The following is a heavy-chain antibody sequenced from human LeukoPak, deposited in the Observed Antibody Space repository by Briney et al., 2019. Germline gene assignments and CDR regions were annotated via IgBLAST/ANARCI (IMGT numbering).Heavy chain of an antibody. CDR2: MNPNSGNT. CDR3: AREYYDSSGYVAYYYYGMDV. Sequence: GASVKVSCKASGYTFTSYDINWVRQATGQGLEWMGWMNPNSGNTGYAQKFQGRVTMTRNTSISTAYMELSSLRSEDTAVYYCAREYYDSSGYVAYYYYGMDVWGQGTTVTVSS. J-gene: IGHJ6*02. V-gene: IGHV1-8*01. D-gene: IGHD3-22*01. CDR1: GYTFTSYD.